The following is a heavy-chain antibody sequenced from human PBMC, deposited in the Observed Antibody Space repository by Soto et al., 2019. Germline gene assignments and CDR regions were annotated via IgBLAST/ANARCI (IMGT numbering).Heavy chain of an antibody. J-gene: IGHJ5*02. D-gene: IGHD1-1*01. V-gene: IGHV4-59*01. Sequence: SGTLSLTCTVSGGSISSYYWSWIRQPPGKGLEWIGYIYYSGSTNYNPSLKSRVTISVDTSKNQFSLKLSSVTAADTAVYYCARGVRTGTAPTNNWFDPWGQGTLVTVSS. CDR3: ARGVRTGTAPTNNWFDP. CDR2: IYYSGST. CDR1: GGSISSYY.